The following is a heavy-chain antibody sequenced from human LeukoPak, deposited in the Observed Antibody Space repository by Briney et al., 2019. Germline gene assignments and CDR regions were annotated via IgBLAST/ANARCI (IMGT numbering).Heavy chain of an antibody. D-gene: IGHD6-13*01. CDR3: ARGYHQPLVRGWDY. CDR2: INHSGST. V-gene: IGHV4-34*01. CDR1: GGSFRGYY. J-gene: IGHJ4*02. Sequence: SETLSLTCAVYGGSFRGYYWSWIRQPPGKGLEWIGEINHSGSTNYNPSLKSRVTISVDTSKNQFSLKLSSVTAADTAVYYCARGYHQPLVRGWDYWGQGTLVTVSS.